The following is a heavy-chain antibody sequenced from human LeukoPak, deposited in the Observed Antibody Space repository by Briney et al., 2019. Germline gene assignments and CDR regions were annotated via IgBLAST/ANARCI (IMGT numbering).Heavy chain of an antibody. V-gene: IGHV3-23*01. CDR1: GFTFSSYA. D-gene: IGHD3-10*01. Sequence: PGGSLRLSCAASGFTFSSYAMSWVRQAPGKGLEWVSAISGSGGSTYYADSVKGWFTISRDNSKNTLYLQMNSLRAEDTAVYYCAKLVSGRYYYGSGSQADYWGQGTLVTVSS. CDR2: ISGSGGST. CDR3: AKLVSGRYYYGSGSQADY. J-gene: IGHJ4*02.